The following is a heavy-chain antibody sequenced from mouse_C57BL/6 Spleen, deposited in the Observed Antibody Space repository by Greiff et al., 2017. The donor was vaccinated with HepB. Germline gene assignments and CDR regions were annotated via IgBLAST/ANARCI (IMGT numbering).Heavy chain of an antibody. J-gene: IGHJ2*01. D-gene: IGHD3-2*02. CDR1: GYTFTSYW. Sequence: QVHVKQPGAELVMPGASVKLSCKASGYTFTSYWMHWVKQRPGQGLEWIGEIDPSDSYTNYNQKFKGKSTLTVDKSSSTAYMQLSSLTSEDSAVYYCARGGQAYYFDYWGQGTTLTVSS. CDR3: ARGGQAYYFDY. V-gene: IGHV1-69*01. CDR2: IDPSDSYT.